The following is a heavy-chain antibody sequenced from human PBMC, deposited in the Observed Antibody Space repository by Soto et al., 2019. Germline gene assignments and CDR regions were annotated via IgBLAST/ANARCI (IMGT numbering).Heavy chain of an antibody. CDR2: IYYSGST. CDR3: ARSVFP. V-gene: IGHV4-31*03. CDR1: GGSISRGGYY. Sequence: QVEPQESGPGTVKPSQTPSPPRPVSGGSISRGGYYLSWVRQPPGKGLEWIGYIYYSGSTYYNPSLKSRVTISVDTSKNQFSLKLSSVTAADTAVYYCARSVFPWGQGTLVTVSS. J-gene: IGHJ5*02.